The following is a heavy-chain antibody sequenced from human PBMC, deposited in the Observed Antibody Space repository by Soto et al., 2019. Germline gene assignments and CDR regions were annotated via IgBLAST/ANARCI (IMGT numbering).Heavy chain of an antibody. V-gene: IGHV3-66*01. J-gene: IGHJ6*03. D-gene: IGHD6-13*01. CDR1: GFTVSSNY. CDR3: ARSSSSWYYYYYYMDV. CDR2: IYSGGST. Sequence: GGSLRLSCAASGFTVSSNYMSWVRQAPGKGLEWVSVIYSGGSTYYADSVKGRFTISRENSKNTLYLQMNSLRAEDTAVYYCARSSSSWYYYYYYMDVWGKGTTVTVSS.